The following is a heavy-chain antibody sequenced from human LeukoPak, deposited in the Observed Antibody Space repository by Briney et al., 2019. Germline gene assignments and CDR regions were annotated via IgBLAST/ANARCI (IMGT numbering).Heavy chain of an antibody. CDR2: INFDGSDR. CDR1: GITLSGYW. D-gene: IGHD3-16*01. CDR3: TRSLMD. J-gene: IGHJ4*02. Sequence: GGSLRLSCAASGITLSGYWMHWVRQAAGKGLVWVSRINFDGSDRSYADFVKGRFTISRDNAKRTLFLQMNSLRAEDTAVYYCTRSLMDWGQGIRVTVSS. V-gene: IGHV3-74*01.